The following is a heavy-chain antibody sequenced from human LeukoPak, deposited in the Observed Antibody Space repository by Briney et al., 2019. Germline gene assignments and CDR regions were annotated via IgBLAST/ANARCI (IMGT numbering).Heavy chain of an antibody. CDR3: ARGYCSSTSCYTAPFDY. CDR2: ISSSSSYI. Sequence: GGSLRLSCAASGFTFSSYSMNWVRQAPGKGLEWVSSISSSSSYIYYADSVKGRFTISRDNAKNSLYLQMNSLRAEDTAVYHCARGYCSSTSCYTAPFDYWGQGTLVTVSS. J-gene: IGHJ4*02. CDR1: GFTFSSYS. D-gene: IGHD2-2*02. V-gene: IGHV3-21*01.